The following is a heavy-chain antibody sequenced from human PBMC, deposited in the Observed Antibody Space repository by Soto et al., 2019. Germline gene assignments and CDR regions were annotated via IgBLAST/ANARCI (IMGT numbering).Heavy chain of an antibody. J-gene: IGHJ5*02. CDR1: GGSVSSGSYY. D-gene: IGHD3-3*01. Sequence: PSETLSLTCTVSGGSVSSGSYYWSWIRQPAGKGLEWIGYIYYSGSTNYNPSLKSRVTISVDTSKNQFSLKLSSVTAADTAVYYCARVNTIFGVVINNWFDPWGQGTLVTVSS. V-gene: IGHV4-61*01. CDR2: IYYSGST. CDR3: ARVNTIFGVVINNWFDP.